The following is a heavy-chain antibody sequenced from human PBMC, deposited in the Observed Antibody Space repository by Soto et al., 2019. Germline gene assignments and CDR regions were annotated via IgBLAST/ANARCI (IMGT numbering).Heavy chain of an antibody. Sequence: GASVKVSCKVSGYTLTELPIHWVRQARGKGLEWMGGFDPNDGEKIYAQKFQGRLTMTEDTSTDTAYMELSSLRSEDTAVYYCAIALLWLGEWRRAFDIWGQGTMVTVSS. V-gene: IGHV1-24*01. J-gene: IGHJ3*02. CDR1: GYTLTELP. CDR2: FDPNDGEK. D-gene: IGHD3-10*01. CDR3: AIALLWLGEWRRAFDI.